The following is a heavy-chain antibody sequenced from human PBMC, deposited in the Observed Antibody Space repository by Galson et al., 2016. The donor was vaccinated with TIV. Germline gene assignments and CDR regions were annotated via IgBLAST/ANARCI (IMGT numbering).Heavy chain of an antibody. D-gene: IGHD3-3*02. CDR3: ARDASGAFKFFDY. J-gene: IGHJ4*02. Sequence: SVKASCKASGFTFIHYAIHWVRQAPGQGLEWMGWINAGNGNTKYSQKFQGRVTLTRDTSTSIAYMELSSLRSDDTAVYYCARDASGAFKFFDYWGQGTLNTVSS. CDR2: INAGNGNT. CDR1: GFTFIHYA. V-gene: IGHV1-3*01.